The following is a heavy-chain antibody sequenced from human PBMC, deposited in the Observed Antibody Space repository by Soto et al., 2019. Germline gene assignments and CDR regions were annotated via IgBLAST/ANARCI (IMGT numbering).Heavy chain of an antibody. V-gene: IGHV3-53*01. D-gene: IGHD6-19*01. J-gene: IGHJ4*02. CDR2: IYSGGST. CDR1: GFTVSSNY. Sequence: EVQLVESGGGLIQPGGSLRLSCAASGFTVSSNYMSWVRQAPGKGLEWVSVIYSGGSTYYADSVKGRFTISRDNSKNTLYLQLNSLRAEDTAVYYCARSKRYSSGWYYFDYWGQGTLVTVSS. CDR3: ARSKRYSSGWYYFDY.